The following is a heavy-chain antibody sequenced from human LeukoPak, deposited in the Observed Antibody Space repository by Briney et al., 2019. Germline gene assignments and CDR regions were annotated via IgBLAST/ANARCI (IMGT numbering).Heavy chain of an antibody. CDR3: ARDYYDSSSSPFDY. D-gene: IGHD3-22*01. Sequence: GGSLRLSCAASGFTFSSYSMNWVRQAPGKGLEWVSYISSTTTTIYYADSVKGRFTISRDSANNSLYLQMNSLRAEDTAVYYCARDYYDSSSSPFDYWGQGTLVTVSS. V-gene: IGHV3-48*01. CDR2: ISSTTTTI. CDR1: GFTFSSYS. J-gene: IGHJ4*02.